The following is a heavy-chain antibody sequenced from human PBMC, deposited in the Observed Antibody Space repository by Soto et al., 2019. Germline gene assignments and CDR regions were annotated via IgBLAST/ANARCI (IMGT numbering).Heavy chain of an antibody. CDR3: ARCLGYCSGGSCCDWFDP. CDR2: INAGNGNT. CDR1: GYTFTSYA. V-gene: IGHV1-3*01. D-gene: IGHD2-15*01. Sequence: APVKVSCKASGYTFTSYAMHWVRQAPGQRLEWMGWINAGNGNTKYSQKFQGRVTITRDTSASTAYMELSSLRSEDTAVYYCARCLGYCSGGSCCDWFDPWGQGTLVTVSS. J-gene: IGHJ5*02.